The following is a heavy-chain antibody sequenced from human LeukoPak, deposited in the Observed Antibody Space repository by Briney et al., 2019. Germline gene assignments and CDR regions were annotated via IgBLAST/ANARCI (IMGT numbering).Heavy chain of an antibody. D-gene: IGHD6-13*01. J-gene: IGHJ3*02. CDR2: IKQDGSEK. V-gene: IGHV3-7*04. Sequence: PGGSLRLSCAASGFTFSGYWMSWVRQAPGPGLEWAANIKQDGSEKYYVDSVKGRFTISRDNAKNSLFLQMNSLRAEDTAVYYCARDWQWQQLDGDAFDIWGQGTMVTVSS. CDR3: ARDWQWQQLDGDAFDI. CDR1: GFTFSGYW.